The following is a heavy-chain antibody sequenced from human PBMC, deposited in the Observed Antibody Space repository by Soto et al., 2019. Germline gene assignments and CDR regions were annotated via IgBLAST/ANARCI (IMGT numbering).Heavy chain of an antibody. CDR1: GGTFSSYA. J-gene: IGHJ6*02. CDR2: LIPIFGTA. Sequence: VQLVQSGAEVKKPGSSVKVSCKASGGTFSSYAISWVRQAPGQGLEWMGRLIPIFGTANYGQKFQGRVTINADESTSTEYRELSSLRSEDTAVYYCARKWGFRIENPEECSAYYYYGMEVWGQGTTVTVSS. V-gene: IGHV1-69*18. D-gene: IGHD2-15*01. CDR3: ARKWGFRIENPEECSAYYYYGMEV.